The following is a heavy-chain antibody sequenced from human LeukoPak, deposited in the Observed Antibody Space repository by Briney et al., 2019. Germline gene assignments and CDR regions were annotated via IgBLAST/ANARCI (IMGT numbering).Heavy chain of an antibody. D-gene: IGHD3-22*01. J-gene: IGHJ4*02. V-gene: IGHV5-51*01. CDR3: ARQFRESSGYYSYYFDY. CDR2: IYPGDSDT. Sequence: GESLKISCKGSGYSFTTYWIGWVRQMPGRDLEWMGIIYPGDSDTRYSPSFQGQVTISADKSISTAYLQWSSLKASDTAMYYCARQFRESSGYYSYYFDYWGQGTLVTVSS. CDR1: GYSFTTYW.